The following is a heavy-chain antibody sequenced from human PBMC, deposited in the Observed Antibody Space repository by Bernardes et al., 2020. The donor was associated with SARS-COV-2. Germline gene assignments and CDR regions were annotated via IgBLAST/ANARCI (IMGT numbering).Heavy chain of an antibody. Sequence: SETLSLTCTVSGGSITSYFWSWVRQPPGKGLEWIGYVFYSGSTYYNPSLKSRVTMSVDTSKNQFSLKLSSVTAAYTAVYYCARNPYDYVWRNNRYSWFDPWGQVTLVTVSS. V-gene: IGHV4-59*08. CDR1: GGSITSYF. CDR3: ARNPYDYVWRNNRYSWFDP. D-gene: IGHD3-16*02. CDR2: VFYSGST. J-gene: IGHJ5*02.